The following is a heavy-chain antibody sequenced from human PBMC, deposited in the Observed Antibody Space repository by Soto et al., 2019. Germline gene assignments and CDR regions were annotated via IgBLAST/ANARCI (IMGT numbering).Heavy chain of an antibody. V-gene: IGHV3-23*01. J-gene: IGHJ4*02. D-gene: IGHD2-2*01. Sequence: GGSLRLSCAASEFTFSSYAMSWVRQAPGKGLEWVADISGSGGTTNYADPVKGRFTISRNNFKNTLYLEMSSLRADDTAVYYCARDVGYCSSSTCLIDHWGQGTLVTVSS. CDR1: EFTFSSYA. CDR2: ISGSGGTT. CDR3: ARDVGYCSSSTCLIDH.